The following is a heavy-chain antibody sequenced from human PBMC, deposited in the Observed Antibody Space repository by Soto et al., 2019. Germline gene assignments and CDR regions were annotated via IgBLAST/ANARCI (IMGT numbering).Heavy chain of an antibody. CDR3: ARDTMVRGAHAWNLFDP. D-gene: IGHD3-10*01. CDR2: IIPIFGTA. CDR1: GGTFSSYA. V-gene: IGHV1-69*05. J-gene: IGHJ5*02. Sequence: ASVKVSCKASGGTFSSYAISWVRQAPGQGLEWMGGIIPIFGTANYAQKLQGRVTMTTDTSTSTAYMELRSLRSDDTAVYYCARDTMVRGAHAWNLFDPWGQGTLVTVSS.